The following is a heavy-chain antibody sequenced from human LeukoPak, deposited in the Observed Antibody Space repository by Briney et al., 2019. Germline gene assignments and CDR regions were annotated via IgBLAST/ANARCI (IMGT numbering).Heavy chain of an antibody. CDR2: IYYTGSTRSP. D-gene: IGHD6-19*01. J-gene: IGHJ4*02. CDR3: ARKHSSGWLFDY. V-gene: IGHV4-59*01. CDR1: GGSITSYY. Sequence: PSETLSLTCSVSGGSITSYYWSWIRQPPGKGLEWIGYIYYTGSTRSPNYNPSLKSRVTISEDTSENQFSLSLSSVTAADTAVYFCARKHSSGWLFDYWGQGALVTVSS.